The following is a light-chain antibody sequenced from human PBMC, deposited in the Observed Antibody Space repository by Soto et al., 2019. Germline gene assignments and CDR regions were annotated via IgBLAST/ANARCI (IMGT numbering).Light chain of an antibody. CDR1: QYINTR. CDR2: GPS. Sequence: EIVLTQSPATLSSFPGDRVTLSCRASQYINTRLAWYQHKPGQAPRLLIYGPSTRATGIPARFSGSGSGTEFTLTISSLQSEDFALYYCQQYNNWPRTFGQGTKVDI. CDR3: QQYNNWPRT. J-gene: IGKJ1*01. V-gene: IGKV3-15*01.